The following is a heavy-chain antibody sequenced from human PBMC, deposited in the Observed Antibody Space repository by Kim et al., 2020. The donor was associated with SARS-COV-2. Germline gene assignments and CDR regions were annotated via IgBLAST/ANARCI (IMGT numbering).Heavy chain of an antibody. CDR3: ARVFLESGYLMYGMDV. CDR1: GYTFTSYG. Sequence: ASVKVSCKASGYTFTSYGISWVRQAPGQGLEWMGWISAYNGNTNYAQKLQGRVTMTTDTSTSTAYMELRSLRSDDTAVYYCARVFLESGYLMYGMDVWGQGTTVTVSS. D-gene: IGHD3-3*01. V-gene: IGHV1-18*01. J-gene: IGHJ6*02. CDR2: ISAYNGNT.